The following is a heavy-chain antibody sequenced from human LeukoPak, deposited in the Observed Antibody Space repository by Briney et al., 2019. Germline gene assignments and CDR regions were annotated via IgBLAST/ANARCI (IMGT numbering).Heavy chain of an antibody. V-gene: IGHV4-59*01. CDR1: GGSIYSYY. CDR3: ARGDFSGSNWFDP. J-gene: IGHJ5*02. CDR2: IYYSGST. D-gene: IGHD2-15*01. Sequence: TSETLSLTCTVSGGSIYSYYWSWIRQPPGKGLEGIGYIYYSGSTNYNPSLKSRVTISVDTSKNQFSLKLSSVTAADTAVYYCARGDFSGSNWFDPWGQGTLVTVSS.